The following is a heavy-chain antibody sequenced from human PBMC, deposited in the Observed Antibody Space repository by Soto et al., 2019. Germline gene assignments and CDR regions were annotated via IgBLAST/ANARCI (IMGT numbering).Heavy chain of an antibody. V-gene: IGHV3-23*01. J-gene: IGHJ4*02. CDR1: GFSFSSSA. CDR2: MSGSGGST. D-gene: IGHD3-10*01. CDR3: AEEGVNDFVH. Sequence: EVQLLESGGGLVQPGASLRLSCAASGFSFSSSAMSWVRQAPGKGLEWVSAMSGSGGSTYYADFVRGRFTISRDNSKNSLYLQMNSLRDDDTAVYYCAEEGVNDFVHWGQGTLVTFSS.